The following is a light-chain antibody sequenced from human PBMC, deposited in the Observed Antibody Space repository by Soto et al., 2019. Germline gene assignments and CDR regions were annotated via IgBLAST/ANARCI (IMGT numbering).Light chain of an antibody. Sequence: VLTQSPGTLSLSPGERATLSCRASQSISSSYLAWYQKKPGQAPRLLIYGASSRATGIPERFNGSGSGTNLPLPLRRRGPEGFSVYYCQQYGSSPLYTFGQGTKLEI. CDR2: GAS. J-gene: IGKJ2*01. CDR3: QQYGSSPLYT. CDR1: QSISSSY. V-gene: IGKV3-20*01.